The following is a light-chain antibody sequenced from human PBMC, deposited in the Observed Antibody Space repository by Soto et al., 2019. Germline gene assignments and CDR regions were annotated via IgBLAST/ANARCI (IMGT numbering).Light chain of an antibody. Sequence: EIGMSQSPATLSVSPGERATLSCRASQSVRSNLAWYQQKPGQAPRLLIYGASSRATGIPDRFSGSGSGTDFTLTISRLEPEDFAVYYCHHYGGSPITFGQGTRLEIK. J-gene: IGKJ5*01. CDR2: GAS. CDR1: QSVRSN. V-gene: IGKV3-20*01. CDR3: HHYGGSPIT.